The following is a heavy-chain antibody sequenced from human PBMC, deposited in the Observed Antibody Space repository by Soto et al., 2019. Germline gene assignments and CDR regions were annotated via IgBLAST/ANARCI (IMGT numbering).Heavy chain of an antibody. CDR1: GGSISSGDYY. CDR3: ARERPDGARLDP. CDR2: IYYSGST. V-gene: IGHV4-30-4*01. D-gene: IGHD6-25*01. Sequence: QVQLQESGPGLVKPSQTLSLTCTVSGGSISSGDYYWSWIRQPPGKGLEWIGYIYYSGSTYYNPSLKRRVTIPGDTSKNPFSLKLSSVTAADTAVYYWARERPDGARLDPWGQGTLVTVSS. J-gene: IGHJ5*02.